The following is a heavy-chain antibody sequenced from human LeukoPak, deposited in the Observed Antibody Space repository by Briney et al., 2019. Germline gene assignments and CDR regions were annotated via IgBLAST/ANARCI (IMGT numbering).Heavy chain of an antibody. Sequence: GGSLRLSCAPSGFTFSSYATSWVPDAPGKGLECVSAISSSGGSTYYADPVGGGFTIPRDNSKNTMYLQMNSLRGEDTAVYYCAKDPPLWGYCSGGSCYEEDWFDPWGQGTLVTVSS. V-gene: IGHV3-23*01. J-gene: IGHJ5*02. CDR2: ISSSGGST. CDR1: GFTFSSYA. CDR3: AKDPPLWGYCSGGSCYEEDWFDP. D-gene: IGHD2-15*01.